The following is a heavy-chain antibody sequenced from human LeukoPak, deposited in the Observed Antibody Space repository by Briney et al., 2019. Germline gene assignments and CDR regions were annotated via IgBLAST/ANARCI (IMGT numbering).Heavy chain of an antibody. D-gene: IGHD4-17*01. CDR3: ARLSDYGDYLNWFDP. J-gene: IGHJ5*02. CDR1: GGSFSGYY. Sequence: PSETLSLTCAVYGGSFSGYYWSWVRQPPGKGLEWIEEINHSGGTNYNPSLKSRVTISVDTSKNQFSLKLNSVTAADTAVYYCARLSDYGDYLNWFDPWGQGTLVTVSS. V-gene: IGHV4-34*01. CDR2: INHSGGT.